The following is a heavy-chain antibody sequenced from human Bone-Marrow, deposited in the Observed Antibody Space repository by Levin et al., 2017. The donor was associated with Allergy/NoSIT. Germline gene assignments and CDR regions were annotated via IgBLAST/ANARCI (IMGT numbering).Heavy chain of an antibody. J-gene: IGHJ5*02. CDR3: ARQEIDCTGASCYATMFDP. CDR2: FCSSGST. D-gene: IGHD2-2*01. Sequence: GKGLEWIGTFCSSGSTYYNPSLKSRVTISIDTSKNHFSLRLTSVTAADTAVFYCARQEIDCTGASCYATMFDPWGQGTLVSVSS. V-gene: IGHV4-39*01.